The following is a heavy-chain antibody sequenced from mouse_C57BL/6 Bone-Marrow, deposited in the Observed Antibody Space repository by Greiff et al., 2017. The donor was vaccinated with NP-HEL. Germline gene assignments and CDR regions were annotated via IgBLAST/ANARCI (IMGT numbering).Heavy chain of an antibody. J-gene: IGHJ1*03. D-gene: IGHD2-5*01. Sequence: QVQLQQSGAELVKPGASVKLSCKASGYTFTSYWMHWVKQRPGQGLEWIGMIHPNSGSTNYNEKFKSKATLTVDKSSSTAYMQLSSLTSEDSAVYYCARNYSNYGWYFDVWGTGTTVTVSS. CDR1: GYTFTSYW. CDR2: IHPNSGST. CDR3: ARNYSNYGWYFDV. V-gene: IGHV1-64*01.